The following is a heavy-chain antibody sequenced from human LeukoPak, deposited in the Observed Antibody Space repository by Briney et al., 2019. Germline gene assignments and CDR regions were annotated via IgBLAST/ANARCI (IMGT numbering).Heavy chain of an antibody. CDR3: ARGRKGLRPFRMYFDL. Sequence: PSETLSLTCTVSGGSISSSSYYWGWIRQPPGKGLEWIGSIYYSGSTYYNPSLKSRVTISVDTSKNQFSLKLSSVTTADTAVYYCARGRKGLRPFRMYFDLWGRGTLVTVSS. CDR2: IYYSGST. J-gene: IGHJ2*01. D-gene: IGHD4-17*01. CDR1: GGSISSSSYY. V-gene: IGHV4-39*01.